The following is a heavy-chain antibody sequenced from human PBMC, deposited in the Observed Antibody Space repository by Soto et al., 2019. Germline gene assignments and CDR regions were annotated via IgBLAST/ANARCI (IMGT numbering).Heavy chain of an antibody. D-gene: IGHD4-17*01. CDR1: GFTFSSYA. J-gene: IGHJ4*02. Sequence: GGSLRLSCAASGFTFSSYAMIWVRQAPGKGLEWVSGISASGGSTYYADSVKGRFTISRDNSKNTLYLQMNSLRAEDTAVYYCEVYGDYLYFDYWGQGTLVTVSS. CDR3: EVYGDYLYFDY. V-gene: IGHV3-23*01. CDR2: ISASGGST.